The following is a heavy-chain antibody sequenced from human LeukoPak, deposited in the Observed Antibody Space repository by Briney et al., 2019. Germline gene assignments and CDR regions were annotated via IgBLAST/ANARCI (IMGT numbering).Heavy chain of an antibody. CDR3: ASSPYYHDSSGYYL. D-gene: IGHD3-22*01. CDR1: GGSISSGGYY. CDR2: IYHSGST. Sequence: SETLSLTCTVSGGSISSGGYYWSWIRQPPGKGLEWIGYIYHSGSTYYNPSLKSRVTISVDRSKKQFSLKLSSVTPADTAVYYCASSPYYHDSSGYYLWGQGTLVTVSS. J-gene: IGHJ5*02. V-gene: IGHV4-30-2*01.